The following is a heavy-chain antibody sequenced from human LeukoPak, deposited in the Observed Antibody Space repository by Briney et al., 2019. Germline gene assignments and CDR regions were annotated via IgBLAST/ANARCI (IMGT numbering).Heavy chain of an antibody. CDR3: ATIWFGDVYYYYGMDV. J-gene: IGHJ6*02. V-gene: IGHV3-23*01. CDR1: GFTFSSYA. CDR2: ISGSGGST. D-gene: IGHD3-10*01. Sequence: AGGSLRLSCAASGFTFSSYAMSWVRQAPGKGLEWVSAISGSGGSTYYADSVKGRFTISRDSSKNTLYLQMNSLRAEDTAVYYCATIWFGDVYYYYGMDVWGQGTTVTVSS.